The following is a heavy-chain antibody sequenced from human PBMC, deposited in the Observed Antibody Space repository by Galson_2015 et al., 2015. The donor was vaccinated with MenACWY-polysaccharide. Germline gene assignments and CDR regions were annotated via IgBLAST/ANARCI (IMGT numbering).Heavy chain of an antibody. D-gene: IGHD5-18*01. J-gene: IGHJ6*02. CDR3: ARDQHTAMEYYYYYGMDV. CDR2: INPNSGGT. V-gene: IGHV1-2*02. Sequence: SVKVSCKASGYTFTGYYMHWVRQAPGQGLEWMGWINPNSGGTNYAQKFQGRVTMTRDTSISTAYMELSRLRSDDTAVYYCARDQHTAMEYYYYYGMDVWGQGTTVTVSS. CDR1: GYTFTGYY.